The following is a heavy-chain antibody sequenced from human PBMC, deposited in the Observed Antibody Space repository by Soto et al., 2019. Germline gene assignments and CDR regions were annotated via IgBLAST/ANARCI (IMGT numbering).Heavy chain of an antibody. CDR2: ISAYNGNT. D-gene: IGHD3-3*01. J-gene: IGHJ4*02. CDR1: GYTFTSYG. Sequence: GASVKVSCKASGYTFTSYGISWVRQAPGQGLEWMGWISAYNGNTNYAQKLQGRVTMTTDTSTSTAYMELRSLRSDDTAVYYCARDYTWGGITIFGVVTKGGFDYWGQGTLVTVSS. CDR3: ARDYTWGGITIFGVVTKGGFDY. V-gene: IGHV1-18*01.